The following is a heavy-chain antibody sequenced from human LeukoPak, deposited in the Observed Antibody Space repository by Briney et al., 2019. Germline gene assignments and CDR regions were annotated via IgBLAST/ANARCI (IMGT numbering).Heavy chain of an antibody. V-gene: IGHV3-9*01. CDR3: AKGELLPDY. D-gene: IGHD1-26*01. J-gene: IGHJ4*02. Sequence: SLRLSCAASGFTFDDYAMHWVRQAPGKGLEWVSGISWNSGSIGYADSVKGRFTISRDNAKNSLYLQMNSLRAEDTALYYCAKGELLPDYWGQGTLATVSS. CDR2: ISWNSGSI. CDR1: GFTFDDYA.